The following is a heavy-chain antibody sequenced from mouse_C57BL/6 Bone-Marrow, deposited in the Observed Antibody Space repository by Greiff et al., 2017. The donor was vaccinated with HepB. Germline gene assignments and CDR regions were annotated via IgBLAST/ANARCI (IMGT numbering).Heavy chain of an antibody. CDR3: TRRDLLWDY. Sequence: VQLQQSGAELVRPGASVTLSCKASGYTFTDYEMHWVKQTPVHGLEWIGAIDPETGGTAYNQKFKGKAILTADKSSITAYMELRSLTSEDSAVYYCTRRDLLWDYWGQGTTLTVSS. V-gene: IGHV1-15*01. CDR1: GYTFTDYE. J-gene: IGHJ2*01. D-gene: IGHD2-1*01. CDR2: IDPETGGT.